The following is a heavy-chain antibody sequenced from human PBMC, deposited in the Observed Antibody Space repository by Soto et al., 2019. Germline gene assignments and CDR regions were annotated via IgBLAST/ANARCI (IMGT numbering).Heavy chain of an antibody. V-gene: IGHV4-4*02. J-gene: IGHJ6*03. CDR3: AREIVVPAYYYYYMDV. D-gene: IGHD2-2*01. Sequence: QVQLQESGPGLEKPSGTLSLTCAVSSGSNSSSNWWSWVRQPPGKGLEWIGEIYHSGSTNYNPSLKSRVTISVDKSKNQFSLKLSSVTAADTAVYYCAREIVVPAYYYYYMDVWGKGTTVTVSS. CDR1: SGSNSSSNW. CDR2: IYHSGST.